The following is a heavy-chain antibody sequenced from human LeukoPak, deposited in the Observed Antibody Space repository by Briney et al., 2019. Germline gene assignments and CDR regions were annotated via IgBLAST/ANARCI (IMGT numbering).Heavy chain of an antibody. D-gene: IGHD3-22*01. CDR3: ARTSSGYYPPDY. J-gene: IGHJ4*02. V-gene: IGHV1-18*01. Sequence: ASVKVSCKASGYTFTSYGISWVRQAPGQGLEWMGWISAYNGNTNYAQKLQGRVTMTTDTSTSTAYMELRSLRSDDTAVYYCARTSSGYYPPDYWGQGSLVTVSS. CDR1: GYTFTSYG. CDR2: ISAYNGNT.